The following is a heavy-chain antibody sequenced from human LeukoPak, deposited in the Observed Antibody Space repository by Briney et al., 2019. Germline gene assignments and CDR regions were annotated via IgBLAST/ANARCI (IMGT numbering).Heavy chain of an antibody. CDR3: ARDHEGFDP. V-gene: IGHV4-59*01. CDR2: IYYSGST. Sequence: SETLSLTCTVSGGSISSYYWSWIRQPPGKGLEWIGYIYYSGSTNYNPSLKSRVTISVDTSKNQFSLKLSPVTAADTAVYYCARDHEGFDPWGQGTLVTVSS. J-gene: IGHJ5*02. CDR1: GGSISSYY.